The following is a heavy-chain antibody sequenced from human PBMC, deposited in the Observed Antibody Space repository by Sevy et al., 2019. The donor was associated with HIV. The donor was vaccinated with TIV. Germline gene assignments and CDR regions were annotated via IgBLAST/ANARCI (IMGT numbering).Heavy chain of an antibody. V-gene: IGHV3-30*04. CDR1: GFTFRIYS. Sequence: GGSLRLSCAASGFTFRIYSMFWVRQAPGKGLEWVAIISYDGSYKYYADSVKGRFTISRDNSKNTLYLQMNSLRVEDTALYFCAREAYDYSTKVGAHPLDYWGQGTLVTVSS. J-gene: IGHJ4*02. D-gene: IGHD2-8*01. CDR2: ISYDGSYK. CDR3: AREAYDYSTKVGAHPLDY.